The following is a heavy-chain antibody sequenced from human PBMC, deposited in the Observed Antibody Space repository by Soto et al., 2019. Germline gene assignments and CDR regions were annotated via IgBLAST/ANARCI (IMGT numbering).Heavy chain of an antibody. J-gene: IGHJ2*01. CDR2: IYYSGST. D-gene: IGHD6-25*01. Sequence: SETLSLTCTVSGASISSSSYYWGWIRQPPGKGLEWIGSIYYSGSTYYNPSLKSRVTISVDTSKNQFSLKLNSVTAADTTLYYCARLRLRYWYLDLWGRSTLVTVSS. CDR1: GASISSSSYY. CDR3: ARLRLRYWYLDL. V-gene: IGHV4-39*01.